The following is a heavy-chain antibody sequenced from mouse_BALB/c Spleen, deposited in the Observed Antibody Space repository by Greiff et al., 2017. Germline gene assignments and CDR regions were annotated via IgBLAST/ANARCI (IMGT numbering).Heavy chain of an antibody. CDR1: GYTFTSYD. CDR2: IYPGDGST. J-gene: IGHJ2*01. CDR3: ARGGLRLSYFDY. V-gene: IGHV1-85*01. D-gene: IGHD1-2*01. Sequence: VQLQESGPELVKPGALVKISCKASGYTFTSYDINWVKQRPGQGLEWIGWIYPGDGSTKYNEKFKDKAILTVDKSSSTAYMQLSSLTSEDSAVYYCARGGLRLSYFDYWGQGTTLTVSS.